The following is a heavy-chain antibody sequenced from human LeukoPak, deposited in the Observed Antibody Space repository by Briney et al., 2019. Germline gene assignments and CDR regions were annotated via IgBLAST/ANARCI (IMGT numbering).Heavy chain of an antibody. CDR1: GFTFDDYT. CDR2: ISWDGGST. J-gene: IGHJ4*02. CDR3: AKGDPTMVRGVIIRD. V-gene: IGHV3-43*01. D-gene: IGHD3-10*01. Sequence: GGSLRLSCAASGFTFDDYTMHWVRQAPGKGLEWVSLISWDGGSTYYADSVKGRFTISRDNSKNSLYLQMNSLRTEDTALYYCAKGDPTMVRGVIIRDWGQGTLVTVSS.